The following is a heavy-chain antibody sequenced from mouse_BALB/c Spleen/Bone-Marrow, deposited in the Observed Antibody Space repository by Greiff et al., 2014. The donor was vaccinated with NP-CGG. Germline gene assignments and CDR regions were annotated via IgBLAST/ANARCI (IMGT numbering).Heavy chain of an antibody. V-gene: IGHV14-3*02. D-gene: IGHD1-1*01. CDR1: GFNIKDTY. J-gene: IGHJ2*01. CDR2: IDPANGNS. CDR3: AFITTVVEYYFDY. Sequence: VQLQQSGAELVKPGASVKLSCTASGFNIKDTYMHWVKQRPEQGLEWIGRIDPANGNSKYDPKFQGKATITADTSSITAYLQLSSLTSEDTAVYYCAFITTVVEYYFDYWGQGTTLTVSS.